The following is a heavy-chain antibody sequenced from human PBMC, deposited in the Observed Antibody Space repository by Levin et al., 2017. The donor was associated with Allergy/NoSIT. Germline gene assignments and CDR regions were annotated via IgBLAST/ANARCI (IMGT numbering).Heavy chain of an antibody. V-gene: IGHV1-18*01. D-gene: IGHD1-1*01. CDR1: GYTFTSYG. J-gene: IGHJ3*01. Sequence: GESLKISCKASGYTFTSYGISWVRQAPGQGLEWMGWISPYNGNTNYAEKIQGRLTMTTDTSTSTAYMELRSLRSDDTAVYYCATHTDDVELEVFDVWGQGTMVTVSS. CDR2: ISPYNGNT. CDR3: ATHTDDVELEVFDV.